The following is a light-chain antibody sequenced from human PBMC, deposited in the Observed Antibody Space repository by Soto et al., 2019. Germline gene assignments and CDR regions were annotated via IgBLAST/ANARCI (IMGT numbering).Light chain of an antibody. CDR2: DVS. CDR3: GSFTSSSTYV. J-gene: IGLJ1*01. V-gene: IGLV2-14*03. Sequence: QSALAQPASVSGSPGQSITISCTGTSSDVGRYNYVSWYQQHPGKAPKLTIYDVSNRPSGVSSRFSGSKSGNTASLTISGLQAEDEADYYCGSFTSSSTYVFGTGTKLTVL. CDR1: SSDVGRYNY.